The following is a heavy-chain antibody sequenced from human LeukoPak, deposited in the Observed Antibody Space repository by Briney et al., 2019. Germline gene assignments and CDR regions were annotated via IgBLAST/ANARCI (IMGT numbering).Heavy chain of an antibody. CDR1: GYTFTGYY. CDR3: ARDSYYDSSGYYSSEYFQH. J-gene: IGHJ1*01. CDR2: INPNSGGT. D-gene: IGHD3-22*01. V-gene: IGHV1-2*02. Sequence: ASVKVSCKASGYTFTGYYMHWVRQAPGQGLEWMGWINPNSGGTNYAQKFQGRVTMTRDTSISTAYMELSRLRSDDTAVYYCARDSYYDSSGYYSSEYFQHWGQGTLVTVSS.